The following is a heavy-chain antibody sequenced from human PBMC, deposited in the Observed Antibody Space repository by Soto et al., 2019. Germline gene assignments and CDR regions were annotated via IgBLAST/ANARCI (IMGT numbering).Heavy chain of an antibody. CDR3: ARGRMGRNYYESTGSYPFYYYAMDV. V-gene: IGHV4-31*03. Sequence: SETLSLTCTASGGSINSGIYYWSGIRHHPGKALEWIGHIYNSGSIYYNPSLRSRITISVDTSKTQFSLRLSSVTAADTAVYYCARGRMGRNYYESTGSYPFYYYAMDVWGLGTTVTVSS. CDR1: GGSINSGIYY. D-gene: IGHD3-22*01. J-gene: IGHJ6*02. CDR2: IYNSGSI.